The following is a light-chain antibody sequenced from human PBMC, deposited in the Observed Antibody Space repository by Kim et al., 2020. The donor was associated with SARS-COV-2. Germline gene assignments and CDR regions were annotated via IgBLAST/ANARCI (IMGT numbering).Light chain of an antibody. V-gene: IGKV3-20*01. CDR1: QSVSSSY. CDR3: QQYPKT. J-gene: IGKJ1*01. CDR2: GAS. Sequence: LSLSPGGRATRSCRASQSVSSSYLAWYQQKPGQAPRLLIYGASSRATGIPDRFSGSGSGTDFTLTISRLEPEDFAVYYCQQYPKTFGQGTKVDIK.